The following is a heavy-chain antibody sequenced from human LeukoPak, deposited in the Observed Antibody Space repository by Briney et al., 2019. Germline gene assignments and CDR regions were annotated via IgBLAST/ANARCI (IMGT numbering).Heavy chain of an antibody. CDR2: TYYRSKWYN. V-gene: IGHV6-1*01. CDR3: ARGPAGGYSGSQFRGEGPRRHYYYYNGMDV. CDR1: GDSVSSNSAA. D-gene: IGHD1-26*01. Sequence: SQTLSLTCAISGDSVSSNSAAWNWIRQSPSRGLEWLGRTYYRSKWYNDYAVSVKSRITINPDTSKNQFSLELSSVTAADTAVYYCARGPAGGYSGSQFRGEGPRRHYYYYNGMDVWGQGTTVTVSS. J-gene: IGHJ6*02.